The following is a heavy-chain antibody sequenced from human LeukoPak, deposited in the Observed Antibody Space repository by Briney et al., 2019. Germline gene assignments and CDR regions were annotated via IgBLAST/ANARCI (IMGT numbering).Heavy chain of an antibody. CDR1: GYTFTGYY. CDR2: INPNSGGT. V-gene: IGHV1-2*02. CDR3: ARESRYCSSTSCYSYYYYCGMDV. D-gene: IGHD2-2*01. Sequence: ASVKVSCKASGYTFTGYYMHWVRQAPGQGLEWMGWINPNSGGTNYAQKLQGRVTMTTDTSTSTAYTELRSLRSDDTAVYYCARESRYCSSTSCYSYYYYCGMDVWGQGTTVTVSS. J-gene: IGHJ6*02.